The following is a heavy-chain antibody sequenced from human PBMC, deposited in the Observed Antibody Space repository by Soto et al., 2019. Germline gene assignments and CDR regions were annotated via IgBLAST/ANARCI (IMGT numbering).Heavy chain of an antibody. V-gene: IGHV3-53*01. Sequence: GGSLILSCAASGFTVSSNYMSWVRQAPGKGLEWVSVIYSGGSTYYADSVKGRFTTSRDNSKNTLYLQMNSLRAEDTAVYYCAGYCSGGSCYYWAYWGQGTLVTVSS. D-gene: IGHD2-15*01. CDR1: GFTVSSNY. CDR2: IYSGGST. J-gene: IGHJ4*02. CDR3: AGYCSGGSCYYWAY.